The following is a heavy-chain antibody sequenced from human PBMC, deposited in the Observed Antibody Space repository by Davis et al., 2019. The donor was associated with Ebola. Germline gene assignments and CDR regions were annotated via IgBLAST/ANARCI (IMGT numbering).Heavy chain of an antibody. CDR3: VITGLPDY. CDR1: GGSISSGGYS. V-gene: IGHV4-30-4*07. J-gene: IGHJ4*02. Sequence: SETLSLTCAVSGGSISSGGYSWSWIRQPPGKGLEWIGYIYYSGSTYYNPSLKSRVTISVDTSKNQFSLKLSSVTAADTAVYYCVITGLPDYWGQGTLVTVSS. D-gene: IGHD1-20*01. CDR2: IYYSGST.